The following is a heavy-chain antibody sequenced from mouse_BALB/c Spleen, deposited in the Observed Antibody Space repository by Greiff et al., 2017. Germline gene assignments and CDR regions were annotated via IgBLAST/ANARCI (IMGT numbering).Heavy chain of an antibody. V-gene: IGHV5-17*02. D-gene: IGHD3-3*01. J-gene: IGHJ4*01. CDR1: GFTFSSFG. Sequence: EVQLQESGGGLVQPGGSRKLSCAASGFTFSSFGMHWVRQAPEKGLEWVAYISSGTSTIYYADTVKGRFTISRDNPKNTLFLQMTSLRSEDTAMYYCARGGQGYAMDYWGQGTSVTVSS. CDR2: ISSGTSTI. CDR3: ARGGQGYAMDY.